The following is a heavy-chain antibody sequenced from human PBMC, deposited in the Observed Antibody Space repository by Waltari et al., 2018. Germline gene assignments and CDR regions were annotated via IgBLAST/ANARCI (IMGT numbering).Heavy chain of an antibody. CDR2: LEPEDGET. D-gene: IGHD1-26*01. Sequence: QVQLVQSGAEVKKPGASVKVSCKVSGYTLTELSMHWVRQAPGKGLEWMGGLEPEDGETIYAQKVQGRVTMTEDTSTDTAYMELSSLRSEDTAVYYCATGGSGSYYEFHYFDYWGQGTLVTVSS. CDR1: GYTLTELS. V-gene: IGHV1-24*01. J-gene: IGHJ4*02. CDR3: ATGGSGSYYEFHYFDY.